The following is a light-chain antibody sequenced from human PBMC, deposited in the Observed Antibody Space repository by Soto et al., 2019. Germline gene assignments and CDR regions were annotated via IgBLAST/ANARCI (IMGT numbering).Light chain of an antibody. Sequence: QSALTQPASVSGSPGQSITISCSGTSSDVGSYDHVAWYQQFPGKTPKLILYEVSRRPSGLSNRFSGSKSGNTASLTIFWLQAEDESDYYCISYTGSSTSYVFGTGTKLTVL. J-gene: IGLJ1*01. CDR2: EVS. V-gene: IGLV2-14*01. CDR1: SSDVGSYDH. CDR3: ISYTGSSTSYV.